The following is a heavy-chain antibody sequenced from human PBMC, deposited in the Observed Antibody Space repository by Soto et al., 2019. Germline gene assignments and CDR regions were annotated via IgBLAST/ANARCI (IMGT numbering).Heavy chain of an antibody. CDR3: AREIVTAGGNNYFDP. D-gene: IGHD2-21*02. Sequence: QVQLQESGPRLVKPSESLSLTCGVSGGTVASSHWWSWVRQSPGRGLEWIGNVYHTGDTNFNPSLQSRVTFSVDKSNHQFSLRLTSLTAADTAVYFCAREIVTAGGNNYFDPWGPGTLVTVSS. J-gene: IGHJ5*02. V-gene: IGHV4-4*02. CDR1: GGTVASSHW. CDR2: VYHTGDT.